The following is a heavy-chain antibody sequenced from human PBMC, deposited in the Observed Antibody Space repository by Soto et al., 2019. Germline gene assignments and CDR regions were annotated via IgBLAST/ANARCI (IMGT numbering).Heavy chain of an antibody. J-gene: IGHJ6*02. Sequence: QVQLVESGGGVVQPGRSLRLSCAASGFTFSSYGMHWVRQAPGKGLEWVAVIWYDGSNKYYADSVKGRFTISRDNSKNTLYLQMNSLRAEDTAVYYWASERRWLQKGTYYYYGMDVWGQGTTVTVSS. CDR2: IWYDGSNK. V-gene: IGHV3-33*01. CDR1: GFTFSSYG. CDR3: ASERRWLQKGTYYYYGMDV. D-gene: IGHD5-12*01.